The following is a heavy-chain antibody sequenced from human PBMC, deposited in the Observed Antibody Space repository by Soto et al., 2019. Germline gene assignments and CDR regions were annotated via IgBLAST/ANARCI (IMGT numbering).Heavy chain of an antibody. D-gene: IGHD2-21*01. CDR1: GFTFRSNG. J-gene: IGHJ4*02. Sequence: EVQLLESGGGLVQPGGSLRLSCAASGFTFRSNGMSWVRQAPGKGLEWVSVIRGSGDISYYADSVKGRFTISRDNSKNTLYLQMNSLRAEDTAVYYCARVYFSDLVAFDYWGQGTLVTVSS. V-gene: IGHV3-23*01. CDR3: ARVYFSDLVAFDY. CDR2: IRGSGDIS.